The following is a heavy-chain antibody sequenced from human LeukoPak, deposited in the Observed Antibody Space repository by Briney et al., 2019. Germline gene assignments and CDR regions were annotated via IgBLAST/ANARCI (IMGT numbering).Heavy chain of an antibody. D-gene: IGHD3-10*01. Sequence: GSLRLSCAASGFTFSGSALHWVRRASGKGLEWVGRIRSTANGYATAYAASVKGRFTISRDDSKNTAYLQMDSLKTEDTAVYYCTGNYYGSGSYADFDHWGQGTLVTVSS. J-gene: IGHJ4*02. CDR3: TGNYYGSGSYADFDH. CDR2: IRSTANGYAT. CDR1: GFTFSGSA. V-gene: IGHV3-73*01.